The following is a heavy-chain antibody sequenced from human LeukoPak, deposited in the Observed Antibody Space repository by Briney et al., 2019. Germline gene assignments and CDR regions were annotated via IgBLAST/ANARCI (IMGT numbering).Heavy chain of an antibody. Sequence: SVKVSCKASGGTFSSYAISWVRQAPGQGLEWMGRIITIFGTANYAQKFQGRVTITTDESASTAYMALRSLRSEDTAVYYCARMAHLPHLHLYGSGSSNWFDPWGQGTLVTVSS. CDR1: GGTFSSYA. V-gene: IGHV1-69*05. CDR2: IITIFGTA. J-gene: IGHJ5*02. D-gene: IGHD3-10*01. CDR3: ARMAHLPHLHLYGSGSSNWFDP.